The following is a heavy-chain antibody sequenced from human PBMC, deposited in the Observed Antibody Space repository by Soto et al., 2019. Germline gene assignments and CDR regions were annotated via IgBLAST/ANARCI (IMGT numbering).Heavy chain of an antibody. D-gene: IGHD3-16*01. CDR3: AKGVGELYYYYGMDV. CDR1: GFTFSSYA. J-gene: IGHJ6*02. Sequence: GGSLRLSCAASGFTFSSYAMSWVRQAPGKGLEWVSAISGSGGSTYYADSVKGRFTISRDNSKNTLYLQMNSLRAEDTAVYYCAKGVGELYYYYGMDVWGQGTTVTVSS. CDR2: ISGSGGST. V-gene: IGHV3-23*01.